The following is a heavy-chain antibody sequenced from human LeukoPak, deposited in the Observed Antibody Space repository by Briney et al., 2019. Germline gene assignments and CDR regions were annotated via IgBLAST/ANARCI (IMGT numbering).Heavy chain of an antibody. CDR3: ARYGSGIGHYMHV. CDR1: GYSISSGYY. Sequence: SETLSLTCTVSGYSISSGYYWGWIRQPPGKGLEWIGSIYHSGSTYYNPSLKSRVTISVDTSKNQFSLKLSSVTAADTAVYYCARYGSGIGHYMHVWGKGTTVTVSS. V-gene: IGHV4-38-2*02. CDR2: IYHSGST. J-gene: IGHJ6*03. D-gene: IGHD3-10*01.